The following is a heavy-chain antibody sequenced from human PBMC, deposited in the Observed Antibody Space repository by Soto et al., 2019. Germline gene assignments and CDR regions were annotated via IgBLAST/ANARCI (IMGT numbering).Heavy chain of an antibody. J-gene: IGHJ2*01. V-gene: IGHV4-39*01. D-gene: IGHD6-19*01. CDR1: GGSISSSSYY. CDR3: ARRASGWYEWYFDL. Sequence: SETLSLTCTASGGSISSSSYYWGWIRQPPGKGLEWIGSIYYSGSTYYNPSLKSRVTISVDTSKNQFSLKLSSVTAADTAVYYCARRASGWYEWYFDLWGRGTLVTVSS. CDR2: IYYSGST.